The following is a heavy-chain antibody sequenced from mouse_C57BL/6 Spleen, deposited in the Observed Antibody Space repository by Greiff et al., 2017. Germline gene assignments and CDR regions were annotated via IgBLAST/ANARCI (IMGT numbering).Heavy chain of an antibody. Sequence: QVQLQQPGAELVRPGSSVKLSCKASGYTFTSYWMHWVKQRPIQGLEWIGNIDPSDSETHYNQKFKDKATLTVDKSSSTAYMQLSSLTSEDSAVYYCARDITTVVDTHWYFDVWGTGTTVTVSS. CDR1: GYTFTSYW. CDR2: IDPSDSET. CDR3: ARDITTVVDTHWYFDV. D-gene: IGHD1-1*01. V-gene: IGHV1-52*01. J-gene: IGHJ1*03.